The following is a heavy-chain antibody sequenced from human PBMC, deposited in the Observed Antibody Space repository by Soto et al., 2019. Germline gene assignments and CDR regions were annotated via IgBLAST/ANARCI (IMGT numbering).Heavy chain of an antibody. CDR3: VKGGRTWGAFEF. V-gene: IGHV3-23*01. Sequence: VQLLESGGDLVQPGGSLRLSCVASGFILNNYAMSWVRQAPGKGLEWVSTIGGTDGDSDGVPWYEDSVKGRFTISRDTCENALFLHMDNLRAEDSALYYSVKGGRTWGAFEFWGQGTTVVVSS. CDR1: GFILNNYA. J-gene: IGHJ3*01. D-gene: IGHD3-16*01. CDR2: IGGTDGDSDGVP.